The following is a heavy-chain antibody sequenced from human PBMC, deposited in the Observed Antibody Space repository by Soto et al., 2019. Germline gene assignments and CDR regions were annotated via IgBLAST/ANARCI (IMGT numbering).Heavy chain of an antibody. CDR1: GFTFSSYW. CDR2: IKQGGSEK. J-gene: IGHJ6*02. CDR3: ARDIYYYYGMDV. V-gene: IGHV3-7*01. Sequence: GGSLRLSCVASGFTFSSYWMSWVRQAPGKGLEWVANIKQGGSEKYYVDSVKGRFTISRDNAKNSLYLQMNSLRAEDTAVYYCARDIYYYYGMDVWGQVTTVTVSS.